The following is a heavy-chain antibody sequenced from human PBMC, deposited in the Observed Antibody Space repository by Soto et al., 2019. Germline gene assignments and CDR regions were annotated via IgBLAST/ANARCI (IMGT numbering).Heavy chain of an antibody. CDR2: ISAYNGNT. CDR1: GYTFTSYG. V-gene: IGHV1-18*01. Sequence: ASVKVSCKASGYTFTSYGISWVRQAPGQGLEWMGWISAYNGNTNYAQKLQGRVTMTTDTSTSTAYMELRSLRSDDTAVYYCARHLTIPHSSSSPLRFDYWGQGTPVTVSS. D-gene: IGHD6-6*01. J-gene: IGHJ4*02. CDR3: ARHLTIPHSSSSPLRFDY.